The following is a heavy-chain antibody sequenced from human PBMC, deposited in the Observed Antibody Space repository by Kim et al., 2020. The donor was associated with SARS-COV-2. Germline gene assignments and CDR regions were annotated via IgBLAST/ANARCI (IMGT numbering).Heavy chain of an antibody. CDR2: INPNSGGT. Sequence: ASVKVSCKASGYTFTGYYMHWVRQAPGQGLEWMGWINPNSGGTNYAQNFQGRVTMTRDTSISTAYMELSRLRSDDTAVYYCARDSLTTVTNMDLYTFDYWGQGTLVTVSS. CDR3: ARDSLTTVTNMDLYTFDY. J-gene: IGHJ4*02. V-gene: IGHV1-2*02. D-gene: IGHD4-17*01. CDR1: GYTFTGYY.